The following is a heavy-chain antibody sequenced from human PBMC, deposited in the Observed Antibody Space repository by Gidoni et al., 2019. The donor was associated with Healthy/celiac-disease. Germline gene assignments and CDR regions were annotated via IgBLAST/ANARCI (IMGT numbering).Heavy chain of an antibody. CDR2: IKQDGSEK. D-gene: IGHD3-22*01. J-gene: IGHJ3*02. Sequence: EVQLVESGGGLVQPGGSLRLYCAASGFTFSSYRMSWVRQAPGKGLEWVANIKQDGSEKYYVDSVKGRFTISRDNAKNSLYLQMNSLRAEDTAVYYCARVGEYYYDSSGYYTFLSQAFDIWGQGTMVTVSS. CDR3: ARVGEYYYDSSGYYTFLSQAFDI. CDR1: GFTFSSYR. V-gene: IGHV3-7*01.